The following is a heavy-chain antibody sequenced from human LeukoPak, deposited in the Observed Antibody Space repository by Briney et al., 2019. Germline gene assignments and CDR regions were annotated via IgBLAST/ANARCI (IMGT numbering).Heavy chain of an antibody. J-gene: IGHJ5*02. V-gene: IGHV1-2*06. CDR1: GYTFIDYY. Sequence: ASVNVSCKASGYTFIDYYMHWVRQAPGQGLEWLGRINPNSGGTNYAQKFQGRVTLTRDTSISTAYMELSRLKSDDTAVYYCARNTQRGTYNWFDPWGQGPLVTVSS. D-gene: IGHD6-25*01. CDR3: ARNTQRGTYNWFDP. CDR2: INPNSGGT.